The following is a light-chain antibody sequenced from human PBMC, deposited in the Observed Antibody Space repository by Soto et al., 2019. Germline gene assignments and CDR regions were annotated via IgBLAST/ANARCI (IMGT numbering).Light chain of an antibody. CDR2: EVS. V-gene: IGLV2-14*01. J-gene: IGLJ1*01. Sequence: QSALTQPASVSGSLGQSITISCTGTTSDVGGYNFVSWYQHHPGKAPKIIIYEVSNRPSGVSNRFSGSKSGKTASLTISGLQSEDEADYYCSSYTSISTLVFGTGTKLTVL. CDR1: TSDVGGYNF. CDR3: SSYTSISTLV.